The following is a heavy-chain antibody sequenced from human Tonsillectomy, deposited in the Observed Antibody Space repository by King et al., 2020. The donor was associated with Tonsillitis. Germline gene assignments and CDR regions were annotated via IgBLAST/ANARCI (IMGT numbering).Heavy chain of an antibody. J-gene: IGHJ6*02. CDR2: IIPILVRA. CDR1: GGTFTTYA. Sequence: QLGQSGAEVKKPGSSVKVFCKVSGGTFTTYAINWVRQSPGQGLEWMGDIIPILVRANNAQKFQGRDTITADESTSTAYMEINRLRSEDTAVYYCARDLDGMDVWGQGTTVTVSS. CDR3: ARDLDGMDV. V-gene: IGHV1-69*12.